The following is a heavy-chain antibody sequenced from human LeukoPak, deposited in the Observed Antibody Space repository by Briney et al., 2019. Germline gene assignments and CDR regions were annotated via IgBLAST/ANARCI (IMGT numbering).Heavy chain of an antibody. D-gene: IGHD3-10*01. CDR1: GYTLTELS. CDR3: ATEEYYYGSGNWFDP. CDR2: FYPEDGET. V-gene: IGHV1-24*01. Sequence: AXXKVSCKVSGYTLTELSMHWVRQAPGKGLEWMGGFYPEDGETIYAQKFQGRVTMNEDTSKNTAYMELSSLRSEDTAVYYCATEEYYYGSGNWFDPWGQGTLVTVSS. J-gene: IGHJ5*02.